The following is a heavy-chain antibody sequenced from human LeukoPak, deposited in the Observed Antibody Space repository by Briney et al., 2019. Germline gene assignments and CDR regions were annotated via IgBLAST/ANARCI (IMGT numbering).Heavy chain of an antibody. CDR2: IWYDGSNK. J-gene: IGHJ4*02. D-gene: IGHD2-8*01. V-gene: IGHV3-33*01. CDR3: ATGVTNVGGGY. CDR1: GFPFSSYG. Sequence: GGSLRLSCAASGFPFSSYGMHWVRQAPGKGLEWVAVIWYDGSNKYYADSVKGRFTISRDNSKNTLYLQMNSLRAEDTAVYYCATGVTNVGGGYWGQGTLVTVSS.